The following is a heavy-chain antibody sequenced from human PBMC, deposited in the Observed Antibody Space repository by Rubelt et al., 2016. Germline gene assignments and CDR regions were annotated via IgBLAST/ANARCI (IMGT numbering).Heavy chain of an antibody. V-gene: IGHV3-23*01. CDR1: GFSFASYA. CDR2: ISASGGGA. D-gene: IGHD3-22*01. CDR3: TKTTSGHYEEGY. J-gene: IGHJ4*02. Sequence: EVQLLESGGGLVQPGGSLRLSCAASGFSFASYAMSWVRQAPGKGLEWVSTISASGGGAYYADSVKGRFTISRDTSKNTLSLQMNSLRAEDTAVYYCTKTTSGHYEEGYWGQGTLVTVSS.